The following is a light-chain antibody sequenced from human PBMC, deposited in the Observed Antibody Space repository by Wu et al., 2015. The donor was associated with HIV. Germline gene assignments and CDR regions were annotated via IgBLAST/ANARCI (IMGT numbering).Light chain of an antibody. CDR1: QSISSW. CDR3: QQYDSFWSS. CDR2: MAS. Sequence: DIQMTQSPSTLSASVGDRATITCRASQSISSWLAWYQKKPGKAPKLLIYMASTLEAGVPSRFSGSGSGTEFTLTISSLQPDDFATYYCQQYDSFWSSFGQGTKVDIK. V-gene: IGKV1-5*03. J-gene: IGKJ2*01.